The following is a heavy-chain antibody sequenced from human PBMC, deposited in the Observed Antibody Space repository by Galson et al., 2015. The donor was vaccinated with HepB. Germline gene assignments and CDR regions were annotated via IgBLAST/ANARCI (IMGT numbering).Heavy chain of an antibody. J-gene: IGHJ4*02. CDR1: GFTFSSYG. CDR2: ISYDGSNK. CDR3: AKGGIVGATTPFDY. V-gene: IGHV3-30*18. D-gene: IGHD1-26*01. Sequence: SLRLSCAASGFTFSSYGMHWVRQAPGKGLEWVAVISYDGSNKYYADSVKGRFTISRDNSKNTLYLQMNSLRAEDTAVYYCAKGGIVGATTPFDYWGQGTLVTVSS.